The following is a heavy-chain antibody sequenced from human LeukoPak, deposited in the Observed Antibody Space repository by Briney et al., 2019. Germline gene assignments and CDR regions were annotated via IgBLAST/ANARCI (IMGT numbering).Heavy chain of an antibody. CDR3: ASQLRSSGYPLDY. J-gene: IGHJ4*02. D-gene: IGHD6-13*01. Sequence: SSETLSLTCTVSGGSISGYYWNWIRQPPGKGLEWIGYIYYSGSTIYNPPLKSRVTMSVDTSKNQFSLKLTSVTAADTAVYYCASQLRSSGYPLDYWGQGTLVTVSS. CDR2: IYYSGST. V-gene: IGHV4-59*01. CDR1: GGSISGYY.